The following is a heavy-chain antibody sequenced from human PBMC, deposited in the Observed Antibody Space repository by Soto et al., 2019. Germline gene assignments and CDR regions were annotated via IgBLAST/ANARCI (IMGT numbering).Heavy chain of an antibody. Sequence: GGSLRLSCAASRFTLSSYLMHWVRQGPGKGLVWVSRINGDGSSTTYADSVKGRFTISRDNAKNTLYLQMNSLRAEDTAIYYCARGHPGAIAPRVFDYWGQGTLVTVSS. CDR3: ARGHPGAIAPRVFDY. CDR1: RFTLSSYL. CDR2: INGDGSST. V-gene: IGHV3-74*01. J-gene: IGHJ4*02. D-gene: IGHD6-6*01.